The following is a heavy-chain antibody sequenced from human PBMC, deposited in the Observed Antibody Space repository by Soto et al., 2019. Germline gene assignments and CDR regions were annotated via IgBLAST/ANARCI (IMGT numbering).Heavy chain of an antibody. Sequence: EVQLVESGGGLVKPGGSLRLSCAASGFTFSSYSMNWVRQAPGKGLEWASSISSSSSYIYYADSVKGRFTISRDNAKNSLYLQMNSLRAEDTAVYYCARLNVDTAMGDAFDIWGQGTMVTVSS. J-gene: IGHJ3*02. CDR1: GFTFSSYS. CDR2: ISSSSSYI. V-gene: IGHV3-21*01. D-gene: IGHD5-18*01. CDR3: ARLNVDTAMGDAFDI.